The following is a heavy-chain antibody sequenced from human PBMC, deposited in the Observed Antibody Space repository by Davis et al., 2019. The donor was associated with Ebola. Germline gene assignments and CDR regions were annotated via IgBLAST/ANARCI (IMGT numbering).Heavy chain of an antibody. CDR1: GFTFSSYA. Sequence: GESLKISCAASGFTFSSYAMHWVRQAPGKGLEWVAVISYDGSNKYYADSVKGRFTISRDNSKNTLYLQMNSLRPEDTAVYYCARDKHYDYVWGSYRYKFDYWGQGTLVTVSS. J-gene: IGHJ4*02. CDR2: ISYDGSNK. CDR3: ARDKHYDYVWGSYRYKFDY. V-gene: IGHV3-30*04. D-gene: IGHD3-16*02.